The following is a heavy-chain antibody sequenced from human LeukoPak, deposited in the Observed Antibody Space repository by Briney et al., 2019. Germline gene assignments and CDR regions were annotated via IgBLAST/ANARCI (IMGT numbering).Heavy chain of an antibody. CDR2: IIPIFGTA. Sequence: ASVKVSCKASGGTFSSYAISWVRQAPGQGLEWMGGIIPIFGTANYAQKFQGRVTITADESTSTAYMELSSLRSEDTAVYYCARDPNIVGGFFFDYWGQGTLVTVSS. CDR3: ARDPNIVGGFFFDY. V-gene: IGHV1-69*13. D-gene: IGHD1-26*01. J-gene: IGHJ4*02. CDR1: GGTFSSYA.